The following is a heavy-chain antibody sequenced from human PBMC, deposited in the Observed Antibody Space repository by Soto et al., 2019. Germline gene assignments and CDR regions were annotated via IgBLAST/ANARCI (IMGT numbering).Heavy chain of an antibody. J-gene: IGHJ6*02. CDR3: ARLWDGYSYEYGMDV. Sequence: PSETLSLTCAVSGGSISSSNWWSWVRQPPGKGLEWIGEIYHSGSTNYNPSLKSRVTISVDKSKNQFSLKLSSVTAADTAVYYCARLWDGYSYEYGMDVWGQGTTVTVSS. CDR2: IYHSGST. D-gene: IGHD5-18*01. V-gene: IGHV4-4*02. CDR1: GGSISSSNW.